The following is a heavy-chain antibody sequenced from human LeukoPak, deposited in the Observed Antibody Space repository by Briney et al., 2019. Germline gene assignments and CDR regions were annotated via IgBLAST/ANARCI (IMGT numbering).Heavy chain of an antibody. V-gene: IGHV3-11*05. CDR3: ARGPRGIAAAGSPFDY. CDR1: GFTFSYYY. CDR2: ISSSSSYT. Sequence: GGSLRLSCAASGFTFSYYYMSWIRQAPGKGLEWVSYISSSSSYTNYADSVKGRFTISRDNAKNALYLQMNSLRAEDTAVYYCARGPRGIAAAGSPFDYWGQGTLVTVSS. J-gene: IGHJ4*02. D-gene: IGHD6-13*01.